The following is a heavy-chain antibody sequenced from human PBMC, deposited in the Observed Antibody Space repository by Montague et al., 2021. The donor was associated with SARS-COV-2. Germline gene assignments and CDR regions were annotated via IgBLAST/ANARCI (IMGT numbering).Heavy chain of an antibody. J-gene: IGHJ4*02. V-gene: IGHV4-39*01. Sequence: SETRSLTCTVSGGSVSSRSYYWGWIRQPPGKGLEWIGSIYYSGSTHYNPSLKSRVTISVDTSKNQFSLKLSSVTAADTAVYYCARRGDYGGPRFDYWGQGTLVSVSS. CDR1: GGSVSSRSYY. D-gene: IGHD4-23*01. CDR3: ARRGDYGGPRFDY. CDR2: IYYSGST.